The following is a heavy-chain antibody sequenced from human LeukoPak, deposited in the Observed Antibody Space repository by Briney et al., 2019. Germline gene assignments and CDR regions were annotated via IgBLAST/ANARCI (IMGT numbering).Heavy chain of an antibody. CDR1: GYTFTSYA. D-gene: IGHD2-2*01. CDR2: INTNTGNP. V-gene: IGHV7-4-1*02. Sequence: GASVKVSCKASGYTFTSYAMNWVRQAPGQGLEWMGWINTNTGNPTYAQGFTGRFVFSLDTPVSTAYLQISSLKAEDTAVYYCARGGIVVVLDEIWFDPWGQGTLVTVSS. CDR3: ARGGIVVVLDEIWFDP. J-gene: IGHJ5*02.